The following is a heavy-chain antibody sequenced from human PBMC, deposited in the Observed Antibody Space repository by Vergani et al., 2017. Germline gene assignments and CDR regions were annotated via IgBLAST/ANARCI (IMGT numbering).Heavy chain of an antibody. J-gene: IGHJ4*02. CDR2: ISSSSSTI. V-gene: IGHV3-48*04. Sequence: EVQLVESGGGLVQPGGSLRLSCAASGFTFSSYSMNWVRQAPGKGLEWVSYISSSSSTIYYADTVKGRFTISRDNAKNTLYLQMNSLRAEDTAVYYCARDMGAVFDYWGQGTLVTVSS. CDR3: ARDMGAVFDY. CDR1: GFTFSSYS. D-gene: IGHD3-10*01.